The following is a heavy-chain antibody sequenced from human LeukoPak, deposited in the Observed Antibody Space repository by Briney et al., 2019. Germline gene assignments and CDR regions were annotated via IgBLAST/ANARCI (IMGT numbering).Heavy chain of an antibody. V-gene: IGHV3-21*01. CDR3: ARAGHYYDSSGYYEIDY. CDR2: ISSSSSYI. J-gene: IGHJ4*02. CDR1: GFTFSSYS. Sequence: GGSLRLSCAASGFTFSSYSMTWVRQAPGKGLEWVSSISSSSSYIYYADSVKGRFTISRDNAKNSLYLQMNSLRAEDTAVYYCARAGHYYDSSGYYEIDYWGQGTLVTVSS. D-gene: IGHD3-22*01.